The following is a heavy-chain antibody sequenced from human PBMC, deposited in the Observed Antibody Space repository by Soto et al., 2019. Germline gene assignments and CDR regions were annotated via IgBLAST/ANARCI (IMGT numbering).Heavy chain of an antibody. Sequence: QVQLVQSGAEVKKPGSSVKVSCEAPGGTFDHAAITWVRQAPGQGLEWVGGINPMFNSTHYAQKFQGRVTITADAVTSTAFMELRGLTSDDTAVYFCARQIFAGEYWGQGTLLVVSS. V-gene: IGHV1-69*01. D-gene: IGHD3-9*01. J-gene: IGHJ4*02. CDR3: ARQIFAGEY. CDR2: INPMFNST. CDR1: GGTFDHAA.